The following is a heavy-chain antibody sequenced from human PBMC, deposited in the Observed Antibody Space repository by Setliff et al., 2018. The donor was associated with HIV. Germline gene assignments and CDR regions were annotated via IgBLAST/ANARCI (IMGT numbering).Heavy chain of an antibody. Sequence: SETLSLTCTVSDGSITTDNYFWGWIRQPPGKGLEWIGSIYYTGNTYSNSSLKSRVSISVDTSKNQFSLKLSSVTAADTAVYYCARGQAYYYDSSGPRKLQKNYYYYMDVWGKGTTVTVSS. CDR1: DGSITTDNYF. D-gene: IGHD3-22*01. V-gene: IGHV4-39*07. J-gene: IGHJ6*03. CDR3: ARGQAYYYDSSGPRKLQKNYYYYMDV. CDR2: IYYTGNT.